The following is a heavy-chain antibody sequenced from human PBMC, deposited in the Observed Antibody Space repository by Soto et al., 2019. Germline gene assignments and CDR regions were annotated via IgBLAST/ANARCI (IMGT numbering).Heavy chain of an antibody. CDR1: GFSITSSGVT. V-gene: IGHV2-5*01. J-gene: IGHJ4*02. CDR3: AHSAYLYGLGAFDY. Sequence: QITLKESGPTLVKPTQTLTLTCTFSGFSITSSGVTVGWIRQPPGKALEWLALIDWNDDERYSPSLKSRRTITKDTSKNQVVLTMTNMGPVDRATYFCAHSAYLYGLGAFDYWGQGPLVTVSS. CDR2: IDWNDDE. D-gene: IGHD3-10*01.